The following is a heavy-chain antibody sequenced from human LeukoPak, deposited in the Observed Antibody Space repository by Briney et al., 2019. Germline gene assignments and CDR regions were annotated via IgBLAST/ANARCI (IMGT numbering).Heavy chain of an antibody. Sequence: GESLKISCKGSEYRFTSYWIGWVRQMPGRGLEWMGSIYPGDSDTRYSPSFQGQVTISADKSISTAYLQWSSLKASDTAMYYCARPYCTSTSCAHFDYWGQGTLVTVSS. CDR2: IYPGDSDT. V-gene: IGHV5-51*01. J-gene: IGHJ4*02. CDR3: ARPYCTSTSCAHFDY. D-gene: IGHD2-2*01. CDR1: EYRFTSYW.